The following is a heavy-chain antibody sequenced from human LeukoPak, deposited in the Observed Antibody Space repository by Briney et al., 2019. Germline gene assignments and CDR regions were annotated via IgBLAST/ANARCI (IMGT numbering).Heavy chain of an antibody. V-gene: IGHV4-31*03. CDR3: ARVAVDTAMVPSIDH. Sequence: ASETLSLTCTVSGGSISSGGYYWSWIRQHPGKGLEWIGYIYYSGSTYYNPSLKSRVTISVDTSKNQFSLKLSSVTAADTAVCYCARVAVDTAMVPSIDHWGQGTLVTVSS. CDR2: IYYSGST. D-gene: IGHD5-18*01. J-gene: IGHJ4*02. CDR1: GGSISSGGYY.